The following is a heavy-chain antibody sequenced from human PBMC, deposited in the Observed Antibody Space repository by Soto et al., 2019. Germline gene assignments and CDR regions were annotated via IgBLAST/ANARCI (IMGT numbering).Heavy chain of an antibody. CDR3: AKPVYSSGWSNFDY. V-gene: IGHV3-30*18. Sequence: GGSLRLSCAASGFTFSSYGMHWVRQAPGKGLEWVAVISYDGSNKYYADSVKGRFTISRDNSKNTLYLQMNSLRAEDTAVYYCAKPVYSSGWSNFDYWGQGTLVTVSS. CDR1: GFTFSSYG. CDR2: ISYDGSNK. D-gene: IGHD6-19*01. J-gene: IGHJ4*02.